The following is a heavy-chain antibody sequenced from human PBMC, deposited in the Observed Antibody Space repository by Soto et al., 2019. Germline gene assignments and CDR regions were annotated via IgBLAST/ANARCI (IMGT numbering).Heavy chain of an antibody. D-gene: IGHD3-16*01. V-gene: IGHV3-48*02. CDR1: GFTFSTHA. CDR2: NHGTRSII. CDR3: ARDARNADYDY. J-gene: IGHJ4*02. Sequence: EVQLVESGGGLVQPGGSLRLSCAVSGFTFSTHAMNWVRQAPGKGLEWVAYNHGTRSIIYYADSVKGRFTISRDHAKKSLFLQMDSLRDEDTAVYYCARDARNADYDYWGQGTLVPVSS.